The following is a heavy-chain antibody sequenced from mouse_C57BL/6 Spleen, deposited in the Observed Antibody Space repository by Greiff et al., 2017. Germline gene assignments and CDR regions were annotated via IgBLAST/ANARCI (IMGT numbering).Heavy chain of an antibody. J-gene: IGHJ3*01. Sequence: VQLQQPGAELVRPGTSVKLSGKASGYTFTSYWMHWVKQRPGQGLEWIGVIDPSDSYTNYNQKFKGKATLTVDTSSSTAYMQLISLTSEDSAVYYCATSYDYDGFAYWGQGTLVTVSA. CDR2: IDPSDSYT. V-gene: IGHV1-59*01. D-gene: IGHD2-4*01. CDR1: GYTFTSYW. CDR3: ATSYDYDGFAY.